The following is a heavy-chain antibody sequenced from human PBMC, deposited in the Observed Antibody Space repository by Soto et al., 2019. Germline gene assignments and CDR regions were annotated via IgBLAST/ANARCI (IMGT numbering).Heavy chain of an antibody. Sequence: HPGGSLRLSCAASGFTFSSYWMSWVRQAPGKGLEWVANIKQDGSEKYYVDSVKGRFTISRDNAKNSLYLQMNSLRAEDTAVYYCAREAHDYDFWSGLNDDFDIWGQGTMVTVSS. CDR3: AREAHDYDFWSGLNDDFDI. V-gene: IGHV3-7*01. CDR1: GFTFSSYW. CDR2: IKQDGSEK. J-gene: IGHJ3*02. D-gene: IGHD3-3*01.